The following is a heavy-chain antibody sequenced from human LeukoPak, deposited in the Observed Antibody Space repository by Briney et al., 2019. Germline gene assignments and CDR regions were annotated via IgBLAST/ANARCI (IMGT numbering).Heavy chain of an antibody. J-gene: IGHJ1*01. Sequence: SETLSLTCAVYGGSFSGYYWSWIRQPPGKGLEWIGEINHSGSTNYNPSLKSRVTISVDTSKNQFSLKLSSVTAADTAVYYCARGPRRHYYGSGSPRYFQHWGQGTLVTVSS. CDR3: ARGPRRHYYGSGSPRYFQH. V-gene: IGHV4-34*01. CDR2: INHSGST. CDR1: GGSFSGYY. D-gene: IGHD3-10*01.